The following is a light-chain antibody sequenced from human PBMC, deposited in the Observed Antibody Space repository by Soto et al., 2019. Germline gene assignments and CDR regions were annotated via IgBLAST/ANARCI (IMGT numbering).Light chain of an antibody. CDR3: QQSYSTPWT. Sequence: IQMTHHKNSLSASVRDRLTINWRASQSISSYLNWYQQKPGKAPKLLIYAASSLQSGVPSRFSGSGSGTDFTLTISSLQSEDFATYYCQQSYSTPWTFGQGTKVDIK. V-gene: IGKV1-39*01. CDR1: QSISSY. J-gene: IGKJ1*01. CDR2: AAS.